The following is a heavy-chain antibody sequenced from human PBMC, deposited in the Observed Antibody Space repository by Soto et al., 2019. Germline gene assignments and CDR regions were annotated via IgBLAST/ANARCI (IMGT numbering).Heavy chain of an antibody. V-gene: IGHV3-21*06. Sequence: GESLCLSCAASGYSFSTDSYYGFCQQPAEKLVWVSVISCSSAYAYCADSVQGRFTVSRDNARSSVYLQMISLTADDTAVYYCAKYYRGDSYYSGLDVWGHGTTLTVCS. CDR2: ISCSSAYA. D-gene: IGHD2-21*01. J-gene: IGHJ6*01. CDR3: AKYYRGDSYYSGLDV. CDR1: GYSFSTDS.